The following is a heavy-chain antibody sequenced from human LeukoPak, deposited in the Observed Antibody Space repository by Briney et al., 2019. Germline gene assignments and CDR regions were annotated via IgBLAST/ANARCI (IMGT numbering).Heavy chain of an antibody. Sequence: GGSLRLSGPASGFSFSSYAMSWVRQAPGKGLEWVSSISASGDTTYYADSVKGRFTISRDNSKNTLHLQMNSLRVEDTAVYYCAKGKTYCGGDCYNYWGQGTLVTVSS. CDR3: AKGKTYCGGDCYNY. CDR2: ISASGDTT. D-gene: IGHD2-21*02. J-gene: IGHJ4*02. CDR1: GFSFSSYA. V-gene: IGHV3-23*01.